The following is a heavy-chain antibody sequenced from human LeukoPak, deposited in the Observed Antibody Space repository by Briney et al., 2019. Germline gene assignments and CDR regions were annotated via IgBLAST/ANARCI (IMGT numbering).Heavy chain of an antibody. CDR1: GFTFNTYS. CDR3: ARETPDSSGWD. J-gene: IGHJ4*02. Sequence: GSLRLSCAASGFTFNTYSMNWVRQAPGKGLEWVSSISSSSTYIYYADSVKGRFTISRDNAKNSLYLQMNSLRSEDTAVYYCARETPDSSGWDWGQGTLVTVSS. D-gene: IGHD6-19*01. CDR2: ISSSSTYI. V-gene: IGHV3-21*01.